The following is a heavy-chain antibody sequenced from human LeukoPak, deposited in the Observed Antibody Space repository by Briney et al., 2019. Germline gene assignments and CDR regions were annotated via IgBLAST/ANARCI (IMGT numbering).Heavy chain of an antibody. J-gene: IGHJ4*02. CDR2: IYPGDSDT. CDR3: ARLTEWELPDLDY. Sequence: GESLKISCEGSGYTFSSYWIAWVRQMPGKGLEWMGIIYPGDSDTRYSPSFQGQVTISADKSISTAYLQWSSLKASDTAMYYCARLTEWELPDLDYWGQGTLVTVSS. D-gene: IGHD1-26*01. V-gene: IGHV5-51*01. CDR1: GYTFSSYW.